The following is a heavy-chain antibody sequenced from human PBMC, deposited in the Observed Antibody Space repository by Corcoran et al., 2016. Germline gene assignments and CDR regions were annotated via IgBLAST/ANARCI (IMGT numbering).Heavy chain of an antibody. CDR3: AKDLEVGWRDFWSGYQIDY. Sequence: QVQLVESGGGVVQPGRSLRLSCAASGFTFSSYGMHWVRQAPGKGLEWVAVISYDGSNKYYADSVKGRFTISRDNSKNTLYLQMNSLRAEDTAVYYCAKDLEVGWRDFWSGYQIDYWGQGTLVTVSS. J-gene: IGHJ4*02. CDR1: GFTFSSYG. CDR2: ISYDGSNK. D-gene: IGHD3-3*01. V-gene: IGHV3-30*18.